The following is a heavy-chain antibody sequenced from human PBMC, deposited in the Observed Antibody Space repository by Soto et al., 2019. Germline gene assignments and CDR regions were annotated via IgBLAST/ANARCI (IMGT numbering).Heavy chain of an antibody. J-gene: IGHJ5*02. CDR1: GGTSRSLS. CDR3: ARYTHFAGGSFDT. V-gene: IGHV1-69*17. D-gene: IGHD5-12*01. Sequence: QVQLVQSGAEVKKPGSSVNVSCQASGGTSRSLSITWVRQAPGQGLEWMGGITRLFGIPNYPQKFQGRLTITADKSTVTAYLELSRLTPADTAVYYCARYTHFAGGSFDTLGGGTLMTGSS. CDR2: ITRLFGIP.